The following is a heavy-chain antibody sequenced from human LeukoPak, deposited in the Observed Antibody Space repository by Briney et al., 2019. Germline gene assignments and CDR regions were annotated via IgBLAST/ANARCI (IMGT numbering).Heavy chain of an antibody. V-gene: IGHV4-59*01. CDR3: ARSVLDGYYYDSSGYSHPGYFQH. J-gene: IGHJ1*01. Sequence: SETLSLTCTVSGGSISSYYWSWIRQPPGKGLEWIGYIYYSGSTNYNPSLKSRVTISVGTSKNQFSLKLSSVTAADTAVYYCARSVLDGYYYDSSGYSHPGYFQHWGQGTLVTVSS. CDR2: IYYSGST. CDR1: GGSISSYY. D-gene: IGHD3-22*01.